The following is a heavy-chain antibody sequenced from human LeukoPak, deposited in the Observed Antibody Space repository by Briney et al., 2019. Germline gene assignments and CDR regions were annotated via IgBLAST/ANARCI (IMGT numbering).Heavy chain of an antibody. CDR2: IYPGDSDT. CDR1: GYSFTSYW. Sequence: GESLKIPCKGSGYSFTSYWIGWVRQMPGKGLEWMGIIYPGDSDTRYSPSFQGQVTISADKSISTAYLQWSSLKASDTAMYYCARRARPRRGYSYGYNWFDPWGQGTLVTVSS. CDR3: ARRARPRRGYSYGYNWFDP. J-gene: IGHJ5*02. V-gene: IGHV5-51*01. D-gene: IGHD5-18*01.